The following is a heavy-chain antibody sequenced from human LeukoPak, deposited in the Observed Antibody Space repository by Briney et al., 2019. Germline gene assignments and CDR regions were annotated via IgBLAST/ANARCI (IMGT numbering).Heavy chain of an antibody. CDR1: GYTFTSYG. CDR2: ISAYNGNT. Sequence: ASVKVSCKASGYTFTSYGISWVRQAPGQGLEWMGWISAYNGNTNYAQKLQGRVTMTTDTSTSTAYMELWSLRSEDTAVYYCAREGSDSSGYYRFDPWGQGTLVTVSS. D-gene: IGHD3-22*01. J-gene: IGHJ5*02. V-gene: IGHV1-18*01. CDR3: AREGSDSSGYYRFDP.